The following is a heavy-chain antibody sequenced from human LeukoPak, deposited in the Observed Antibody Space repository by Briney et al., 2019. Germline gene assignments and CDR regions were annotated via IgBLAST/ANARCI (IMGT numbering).Heavy chain of an antibody. CDR2: IYSGGST. CDR1: GFTVSSNY. CDR3: ARAAVAGMREYFQH. V-gene: IGHV3-66*01. D-gene: IGHD6-19*01. Sequence: GGSLRLSCAASGFTVSSNYMSWVRQAPGKGLEWVSVIYSGGSTYYADSVKGRFTISRDNSKNTLYLQMNSLRAEDTAVYYCARAAVAGMREYFQHWGQGTLVTVSS. J-gene: IGHJ1*01.